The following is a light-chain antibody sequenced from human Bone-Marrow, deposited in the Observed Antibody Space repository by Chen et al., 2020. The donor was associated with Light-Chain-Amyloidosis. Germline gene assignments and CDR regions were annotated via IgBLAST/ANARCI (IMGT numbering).Light chain of an antibody. CDR2: EVT. Sequence: QSALTQPASVSGSPGQSITISCTGTSSDVGGDNHVSWYQQHPDKAPKLMIYEVTNRPSWVPDRFSGTKSDYTAYLTISGLQTGDEADCVCSSYTSTNSLVFGSGTRVTVL. V-gene: IGLV2-14*01. J-gene: IGLJ1*01. CDR3: SSYTSTNSLV. CDR1: SSDVGGDNH.